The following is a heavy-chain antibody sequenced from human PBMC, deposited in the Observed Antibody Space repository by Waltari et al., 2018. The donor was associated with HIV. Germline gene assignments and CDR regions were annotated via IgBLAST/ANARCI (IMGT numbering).Heavy chain of an antibody. J-gene: IGHJ5*02. Sequence: QNTFMESGPTLVKPTQTLTLTCTSSGFSLTTSGLGVGWLRQPPGKALEWLALIYWNDDKRYSPSLKSRLTITKDTSKNQVVLTMTNMDPVDTATYYCAHRGIGVSGFDPWGQGTLVTVSS. D-gene: IGHD3-16*01. CDR3: AHRGIGVSGFDP. CDR2: IYWNDDK. CDR1: GFSLTTSGLG. V-gene: IGHV2-5*01.